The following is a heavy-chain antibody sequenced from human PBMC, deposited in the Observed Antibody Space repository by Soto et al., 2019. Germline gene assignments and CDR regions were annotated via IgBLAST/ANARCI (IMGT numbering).Heavy chain of an antibody. CDR3: ARDCSGGSCYPGRFDP. D-gene: IGHD2-15*01. CDR1: GGYVSSGSYY. V-gene: IGHV4-61*01. CDR2: IYYSGST. J-gene: IGHJ5*02. Sequence: QVQLQESGPGLVKPSETLSLTCTVSGGYVSSGSYYWSWIRQPPGKGLEWIGYIYYSGSTNYNPSLKSRVTISLDTSKNQFSLKLSSVTAADTAVYYCARDCSGGSCYPGRFDPWGQGTLVTVSS.